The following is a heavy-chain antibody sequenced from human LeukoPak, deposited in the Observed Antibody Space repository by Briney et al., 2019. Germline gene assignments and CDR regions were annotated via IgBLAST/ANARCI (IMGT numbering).Heavy chain of an antibody. J-gene: IGHJ5*02. CDR1: GFTFSTYG. Sequence: GGSLRLSCAASGFTFSTYGMNWVRQAPGKGLEWVSGMNGYSDRTYYADSVKGRFTISRDSSKNTLSLQMNSLRAEDTAVYYCAKLRCCGTIAVPWGQGTLVTVSS. V-gene: IGHV3-23*01. CDR3: AKLRCCGTIAVP. CDR2: MNGYSDRT. D-gene: IGHD2-15*01.